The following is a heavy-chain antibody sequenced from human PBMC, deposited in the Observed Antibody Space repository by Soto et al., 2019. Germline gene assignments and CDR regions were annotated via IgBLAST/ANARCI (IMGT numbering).Heavy chain of an antibody. CDR3: ARVRRRPGWFDP. Sequence: VKVSCKASGXTFTSYGISWVRQAPGQGLEWMGWISAYNGNTNYAQKLQGRVTMTTDTSTSTAYMELRSLRYDDTAVYYCARVRRRPGWFDPWGQGTLVTVSS. CDR1: GXTFTSYG. J-gene: IGHJ5*02. CDR2: ISAYNGNT. V-gene: IGHV1-18*01. D-gene: IGHD4-17*01.